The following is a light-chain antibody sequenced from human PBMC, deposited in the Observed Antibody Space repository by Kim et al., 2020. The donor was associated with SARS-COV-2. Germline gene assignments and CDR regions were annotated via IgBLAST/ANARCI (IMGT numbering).Light chain of an antibody. V-gene: IGKV3-15*01. CDR1: QSVRSN. CDR2: GAS. Sequence: EIVMTQSPATLSVSPGERATLSCRASQSVRSNLAWYQQKPGQAPRVLIYGASTRATGIPARFSGSGSGTEFTLTITSLQSEDFAVYYCQQYHNWPTFGQGTKVEIK. J-gene: IGKJ1*01. CDR3: QQYHNWPT.